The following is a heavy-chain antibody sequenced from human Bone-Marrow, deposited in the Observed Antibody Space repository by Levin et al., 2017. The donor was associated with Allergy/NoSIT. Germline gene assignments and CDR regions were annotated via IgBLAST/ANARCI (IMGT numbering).Heavy chain of an antibody. CDR1: GFTFSSYW. D-gene: IGHD2/OR15-2a*01. CDR3: ARVDSWSSRILFDY. V-gene: IGHV3-7*01. Sequence: GESLKISCAASGFTFSSYWMSWVRQAPGKGLEWVANIKQDGSEKYYVDSVKGRFTISRDNAKNSLYLQMNSLRAEDTAVYYCARVDSWSSRILFDYWGQGTLVTVSS. J-gene: IGHJ4*02. CDR2: IKQDGSEK.